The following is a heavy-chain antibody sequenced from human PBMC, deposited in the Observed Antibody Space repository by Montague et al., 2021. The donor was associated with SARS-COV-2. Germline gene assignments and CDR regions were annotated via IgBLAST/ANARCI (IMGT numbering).Heavy chain of an antibody. J-gene: IGHJ6*02. CDR2: IKQDASEK. D-gene: IGHD3-10*01. Sequence: CLRLSCAASGFAFRSYWVTWVRLGPGKGLEWVANIKQDASEKYYVDSVKGRFTISRDNAKNSLYLQMNSLRAEDTAVYYCARASIYYGMDVWGQGTTVAVSS. CDR3: ARASIYYGMDV. V-gene: IGHV3-7*01. CDR1: GFAFRSYW.